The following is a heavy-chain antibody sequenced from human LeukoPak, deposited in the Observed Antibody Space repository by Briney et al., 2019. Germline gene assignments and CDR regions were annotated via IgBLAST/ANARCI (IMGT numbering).Heavy chain of an antibody. CDR1: GFTFSSYE. CDR2: ISSSGSTI. CDR3: ASRRGYDPSYFDY. D-gene: IGHD5-12*01. Sequence: PGGSLRLSCAASGFTFSSYEMNWVRQAPGKGLEWVSYISSSGSTIYYADSVKGGFTPSRDNAKNSLYLQMNSLRAEDTAVYYCASRRGYDPSYFDYWGQGTLVTVSS. V-gene: IGHV3-48*03. J-gene: IGHJ4*02.